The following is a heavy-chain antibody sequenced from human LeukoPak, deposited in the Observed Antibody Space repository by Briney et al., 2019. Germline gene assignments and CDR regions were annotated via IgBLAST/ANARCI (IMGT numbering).Heavy chain of an antibody. J-gene: IGHJ3*02. CDR1: GGTFTGYY. CDR2: SNPSGGST. CDR3: ASQLYYYGSGSYAFDI. Sequence: ASVKVFCKASGGTFTGYYMHWVRQAPGQGLEWMGISNPSGGSTSYAQKFQGRVTMTRDMSTSTVYMELSSLRSEDTAVYYCASQLYYYGSGSYAFDIWGQGTMVTVSS. V-gene: IGHV1-46*01. D-gene: IGHD3-10*01.